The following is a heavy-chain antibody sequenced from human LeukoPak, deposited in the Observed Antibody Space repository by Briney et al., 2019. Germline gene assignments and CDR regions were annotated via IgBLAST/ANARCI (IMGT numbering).Heavy chain of an antibody. V-gene: IGHV3-30*03. CDR3: ARADCSSSGCHTVSY. Sequence: PGGSLRLSCAASGFTFTTYGMHWVRQAPGKGLEWVAVISYDGSNKFYADSVKGRLTISRDNSKNTLYLQMNSLRAEDTAVYYCARADCSSSGCHTVSYWGQGTLVTVSS. J-gene: IGHJ4*02. CDR1: GFTFTTYG. D-gene: IGHD2-2*02. CDR2: ISYDGSNK.